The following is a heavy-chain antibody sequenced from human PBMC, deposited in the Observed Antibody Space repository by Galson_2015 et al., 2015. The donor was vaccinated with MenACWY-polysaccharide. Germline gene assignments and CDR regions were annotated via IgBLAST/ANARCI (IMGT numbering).Heavy chain of an antibody. Sequence: SLRLSCAASGFTFNNYWLSWVRQAPGKGPEWVANIRHDGSEKYYADSVRGRFTISRDNAENSLYLLMNILRAEDTAVYYCGRVSGHFYYYDSGDLKQGPSDTWGRGTMVTVSS. V-gene: IGHV3-7*01. CDR1: GFTFNNYW. CDR2: IRHDGSEK. D-gene: IGHD3-16*01. J-gene: IGHJ3*02. CDR3: GRVSGHFYYYDSGDLKQGPSDT.